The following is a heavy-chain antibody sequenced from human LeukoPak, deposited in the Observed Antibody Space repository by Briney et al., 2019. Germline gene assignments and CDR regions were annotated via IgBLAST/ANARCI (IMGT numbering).Heavy chain of an antibody. CDR1: GYTFTSFY. V-gene: IGHV3-73*01. D-gene: IGHD3-16*01. CDR2: IRSKAHNYAT. Sequence: KVSCKASGYTFTSFYMHWVRQASGKGLEWVGRIRSKAHNYATGYAASVQGRFTISRDDSKNMAYLQMNSLKTEDTALYYCTRPGGNFDYWGQGTLVTVSS. CDR3: TRPGGNFDY. J-gene: IGHJ4*01.